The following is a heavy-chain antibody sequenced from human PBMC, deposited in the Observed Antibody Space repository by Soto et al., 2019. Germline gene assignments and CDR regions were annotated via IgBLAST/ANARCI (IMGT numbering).Heavy chain of an antibody. CDR1: GFGFGDYA. CDR3: AINDRYFDL. D-gene: IGHD1-1*01. CDR2: ISWNSGNI. J-gene: IGHJ2*01. V-gene: IGHV3-9*01. Sequence: VQLVESGGGLVQPGRSLRLSCAASGFGFGDYAMHWVRQAPGKGLEWVSGISWNSGNIGYAGSVKGRFTISRDNAKNSLYLQMNSLRTEDTALYYCAINDRYFDLWGRGTLVTVSS.